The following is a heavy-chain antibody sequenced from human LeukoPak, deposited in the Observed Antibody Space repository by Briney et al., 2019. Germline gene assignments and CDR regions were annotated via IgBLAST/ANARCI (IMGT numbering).Heavy chain of an antibody. Sequence: GASVKVSCKASGYTFTSYAMHWVRQAPGQRLEWMGWSNAGNGNTKYSQEFQGRVTITRDTSASTAYMELRSLRSDDTAVYYCARGDFWSGIFSDYWGQGTLVTVSS. V-gene: IGHV1-3*02. CDR1: GYTFTSYA. CDR2: SNAGNGNT. CDR3: ARGDFWSGIFSDY. J-gene: IGHJ4*02. D-gene: IGHD3-3*01.